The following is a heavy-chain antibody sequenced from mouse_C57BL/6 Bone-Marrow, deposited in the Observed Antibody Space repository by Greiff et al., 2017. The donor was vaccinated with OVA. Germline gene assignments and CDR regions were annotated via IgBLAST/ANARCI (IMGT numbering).Heavy chain of an antibody. Sequence: EVHLVESGGGLVKPGGSLKLSCAASGFTFSSYAMSWVRQTPDKRLEWVATISDGGSYTYYPDNVKGRFTISRDNAKNNLYLHMSHLKSEDTAMYYCARGPSTGTSFDYWGQGTTLTVSS. V-gene: IGHV5-4*01. J-gene: IGHJ2*01. CDR2: ISDGGSYT. CDR3: ARGPSTGTSFDY. D-gene: IGHD4-1*02. CDR1: GFTFSSYA.